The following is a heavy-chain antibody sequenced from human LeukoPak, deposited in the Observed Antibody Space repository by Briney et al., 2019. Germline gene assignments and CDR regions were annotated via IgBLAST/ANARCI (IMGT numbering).Heavy chain of an antibody. CDR2: IRDDGSEK. Sequence: GGSLRLSCAASGFTFSNHWMSWVRQAPGKGLEWVANIRDDGSEKYYVDSVKGRFTVFRDNVKNSLFLQMNSLRVDDTAVYYCAKSGSSVFWSWGQGTLVTVSS. J-gene: IGHJ5*02. V-gene: IGHV3-7*03. D-gene: IGHD3-3*02. CDR3: AKSGSSVFWS. CDR1: GFTFSNHW.